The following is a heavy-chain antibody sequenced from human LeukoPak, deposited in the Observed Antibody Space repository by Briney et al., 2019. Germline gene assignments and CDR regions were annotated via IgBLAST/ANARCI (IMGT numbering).Heavy chain of an antibody. D-gene: IGHD1-1*01. CDR1: GFAFGDFA. CDR2: IKTKLYEGTT. CDR3: TRDHRDDWNPGYYFDY. V-gene: IGHV3-49*04. Sequence: TGGSLRLSCTASGFAFGDFAMNWVRQAPGKGLEWVGFIKTKLYEGTTEYAASVKGRFTISRDDSKAIAYLQMNSLKTEDIAVYYCTRDHRDDWNPGYYFDYWGQGTLVTVSS. J-gene: IGHJ4*02.